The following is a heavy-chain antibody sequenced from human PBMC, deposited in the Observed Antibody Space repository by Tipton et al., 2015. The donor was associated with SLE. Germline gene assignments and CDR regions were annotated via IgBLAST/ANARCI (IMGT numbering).Heavy chain of an antibody. D-gene: IGHD1-26*01. J-gene: IGHJ4*02. CDR3: ARARGGSGGSNLDY. Sequence: LRLSCSVSDGSTTSYYWSWIRQPPGKGLEWIGYIYYSGITNYNPSLKSRVTMSVDTSKNQFSLKLSSVTAADTAVYYCARARGGSGGSNLDYWGQGTLVTVSS. CDR1: DGSTTSYY. CDR2: IYYSGIT. V-gene: IGHV4-59*01.